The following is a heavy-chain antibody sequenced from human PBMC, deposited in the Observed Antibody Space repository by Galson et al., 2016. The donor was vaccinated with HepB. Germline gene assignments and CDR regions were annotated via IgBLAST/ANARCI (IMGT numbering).Heavy chain of an antibody. CDR1: GFDFSDYS. CDR3: ARARTNYLDAFDI. CDR2: ISGSGATT. V-gene: IGHV3-11*04. D-gene: IGHD1-1*01. Sequence: SLRLSCAASGFDFSDYSMTWVRQAPGKGLDWFSYISGSGATTYLADSVKGRFTISRDNAKNSLYLHMDRLRAEDTAVYFCARARTNYLDAFDIWGQGTMVSVSS. J-gene: IGHJ3*02.